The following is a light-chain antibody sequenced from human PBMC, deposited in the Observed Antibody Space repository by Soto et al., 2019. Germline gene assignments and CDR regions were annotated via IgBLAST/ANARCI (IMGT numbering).Light chain of an antibody. CDR2: DVS. Sequence: DIQMTQSPSTLSASVGERVTITCRASQSVSNWLAWYQQKPGKAPKLLIYDVSSLESGVPSRFSGSGSGTEFILTISSLQPDDFATYSCQQYNSYSWTFGQGTKVDIK. V-gene: IGKV1-5*01. CDR1: QSVSNW. J-gene: IGKJ1*01. CDR3: QQYNSYSWT.